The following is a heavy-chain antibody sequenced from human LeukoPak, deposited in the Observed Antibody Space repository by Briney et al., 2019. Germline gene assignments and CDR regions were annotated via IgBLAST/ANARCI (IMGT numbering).Heavy chain of an antibody. CDR1: GFTFRNNW. CDR2: IKQDGSDK. Sequence: GGSLRLSCAASGFTFRNNWMSWVRQAPGKGLEWVANIKQDGSDKNYVDSVKGRFTISRDNAKNSLSLQMNSLRAEDTAVYYCARETPDSSGWDWGQGTLVTVSS. D-gene: IGHD6-19*01. V-gene: IGHV3-7*01. CDR3: ARETPDSSGWD. J-gene: IGHJ4*02.